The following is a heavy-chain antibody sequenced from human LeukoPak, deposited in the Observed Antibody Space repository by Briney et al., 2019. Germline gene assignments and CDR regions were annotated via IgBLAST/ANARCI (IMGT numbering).Heavy chain of an antibody. D-gene: IGHD3-3*01. CDR3: AKLFTAFGVVIQECYFDY. V-gene: IGHV3-30*18. J-gene: IGHJ4*02. CDR2: ISYDGSNK. CDR1: GFTFSSYG. Sequence: PGGSLRLSCAASGFTFSSYGMHWVRQAPGKGLEWVAVISYDGSNKYYADSVKGRFTISRDNSKNTLYLQMNSLRAEDTAVYYCAKLFTAFGVVIQECYFDYWGQGTLVTVSS.